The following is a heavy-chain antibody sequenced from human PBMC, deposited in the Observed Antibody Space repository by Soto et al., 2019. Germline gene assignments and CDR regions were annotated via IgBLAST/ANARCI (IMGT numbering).Heavy chain of an antibody. CDR1: GFTFDDYT. V-gene: IGHV3-43*01. D-gene: IGHD5-18*01. CDR3: AKDISAMVTPSGFDY. J-gene: IGHJ4*02. CDR2: ISWDGGST. Sequence: QTGGSLRLSCAASGFTFDDYTMHWVRQAPGKGLEWVSLISWDGGSTYYADSVKGRFTISRDNSKNSLYLQMNSLRTEDTALYYCAKDISAMVTPSGFDYWGQGTLVTVSS.